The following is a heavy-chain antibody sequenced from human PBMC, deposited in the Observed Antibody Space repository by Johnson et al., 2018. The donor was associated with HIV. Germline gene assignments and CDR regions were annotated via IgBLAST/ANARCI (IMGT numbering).Heavy chain of an antibody. J-gene: IGHJ3*02. Sequence: VESGGGVVQPGRSLRLSCAASGFTFSSYAMHWVRQAPGKGLEWVSGISWNSGSIGYADSVKGRFTISRDNAKNSLYLQMNSLRAEDTALYYCAKSKTYYYDSSGYGDAFDIWGQGTMVTVSS. CDR2: ISWNSGSI. CDR3: AKSKTYYYDSSGYGDAFDI. CDR1: GFTFSSYA. V-gene: IGHV3-9*01. D-gene: IGHD3-22*01.